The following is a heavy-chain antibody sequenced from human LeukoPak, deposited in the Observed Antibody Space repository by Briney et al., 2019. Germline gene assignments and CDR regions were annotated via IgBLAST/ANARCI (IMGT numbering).Heavy chain of an antibody. D-gene: IGHD7-27*01. V-gene: IGHV4-38-2*02. J-gene: IGHJ4*02. CDR3: ASRKLGNDY. Sequence: PSETLSLTCTVPGYSISSGYYWGWIRQPPGKGLEWIGSIYHSGSTYYNPSLKSRVTISADTSKNEFSLKLNSVTAADTAVYYCASRKLGNDYWGQGTLVTVSS. CDR1: GYSISSGYY. CDR2: IYHSGST.